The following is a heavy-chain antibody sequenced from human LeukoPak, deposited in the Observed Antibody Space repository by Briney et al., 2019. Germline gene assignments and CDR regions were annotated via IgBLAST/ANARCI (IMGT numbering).Heavy chain of an antibody. CDR1: GFTFSNYW. D-gene: IGHD3-22*01. J-gene: IGHJ3*02. CDR2: IKQDGSEK. Sequence: GGSLRLSCAASGFTFSNYWMSWVRQAPGKGLEWVANIKQDGSEKYYVDSVKGRFTISRDNSKNTLYLQMNSLRAEDTAVYYCAREHYDVPGAAFDIWGQGTMVTVSS. V-gene: IGHV3-7*01. CDR3: AREHYDVPGAAFDI.